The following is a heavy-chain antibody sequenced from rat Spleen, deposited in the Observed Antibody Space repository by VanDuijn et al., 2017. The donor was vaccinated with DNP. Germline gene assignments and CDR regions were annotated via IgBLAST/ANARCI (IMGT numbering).Heavy chain of an antibody. D-gene: IGHD1-12*02. Sequence: EVQLVESGGGLVQPGRSLKLSCAASGFTFSLFPMAWIRQAPKKGQEWVASISSGGGGTYYSDSVKGRFTISRDNAKSTLYLQMDSLRSEDTATYYCTTPQYDGTYYYGWFAYWGQGTLVIVSS. CDR1: GFTFSLFP. CDR3: TTPQYDGTYYYGWFAY. V-gene: IGHV5-20*01. CDR2: ISSGGGGT. J-gene: IGHJ3*01.